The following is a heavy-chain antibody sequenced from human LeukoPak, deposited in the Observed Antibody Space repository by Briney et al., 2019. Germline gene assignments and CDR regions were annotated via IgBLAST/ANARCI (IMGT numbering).Heavy chain of an antibody. CDR1: GFTFSRYP. CDR2: ISGNGGST. D-gene: IGHD3-3*01. V-gene: IGHV3-64D*09. CDR3: VKAQYDFWSGLDY. Sequence: GGSLRLSCSASGFTFSRYPMHWVRQAPGKGLEYFSAISGNGGSTYYADSVKGRFTISRDNSKNTLYLQMSSLRTEDTAIYYCVKAQYDFWSGLDYWGQGTLVTVSS. J-gene: IGHJ4*02.